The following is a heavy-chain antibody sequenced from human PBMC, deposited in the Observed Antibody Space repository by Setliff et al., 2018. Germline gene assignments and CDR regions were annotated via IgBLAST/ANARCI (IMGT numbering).Heavy chain of an antibody. V-gene: IGHV4-39*07. CDR3: ARDMGQPYYFES. J-gene: IGHJ4*02. CDR2: IYYTGST. D-gene: IGHD1-1*01. Sequence: SETLSLTCTVSGGSISSSSHYWGWIRQPPGTGLEWIGSIYYTGSTYYNPSLKSRVTMSVDTSKGQFSLKLGSATAADTAVYYCARDMGQPYYFESWGLGTLVTVSS. CDR1: GGSISSSSHY.